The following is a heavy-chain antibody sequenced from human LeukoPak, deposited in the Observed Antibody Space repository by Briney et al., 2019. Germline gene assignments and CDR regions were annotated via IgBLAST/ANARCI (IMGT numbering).Heavy chain of an antibody. D-gene: IGHD5-18*01. J-gene: IGHJ4*02. CDR1: GGTFRSYA. CDR3: ARDQGYRYGYGDFDY. CDR2: IIPIFGTA. Sequence: SVKVSCKASGGTFRSYAISWVRQAPGQGLEWMGGIIPIFGTANYAQKFQGRVTITADESASTAYMELSSLRSEDTAVYYCARDQGYRYGYGDFDYWGQGTLVTVSS. V-gene: IGHV1-69*13.